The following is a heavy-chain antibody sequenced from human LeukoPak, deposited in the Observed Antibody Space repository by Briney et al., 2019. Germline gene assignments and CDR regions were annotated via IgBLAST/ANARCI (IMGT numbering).Heavy chain of an antibody. J-gene: IGHJ5*02. CDR2: IIPIFRIA. CDR3: ARGTTTYYDILTGYYADWFDP. V-gene: IGHV1-69*04. CDR1: GGTFSSYA. D-gene: IGHD3-9*01. Sequence: ASVKVSCKASGGTFSSYAISWVRQAPGQGLEWMGRIIPIFRIANYAQKFQSRVTITADKSTSTAYMELSSLRSEDTAVYYCARGTTTYYDILTGYYADWFDPWGQGTLVTVSS.